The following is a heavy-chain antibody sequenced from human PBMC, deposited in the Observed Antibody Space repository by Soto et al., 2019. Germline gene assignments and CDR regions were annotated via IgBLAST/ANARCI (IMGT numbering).Heavy chain of an antibody. Sequence: QVQLQQWGAGLLKPSETLSLNCAVNGGSLSGYYWSWIRQPPGKGLEWIGENKDAGSTNYSPSLKSRVTISSDTTNNQFSLRLNSVTAADTDVYYCARGQEGVVATHWDQGTLVTVSS. D-gene: IGHD5-12*01. J-gene: IGHJ4*02. CDR1: GGSLSGYY. CDR3: ARGQEGVVATH. V-gene: IGHV4-34*01. CDR2: NKDAGST.